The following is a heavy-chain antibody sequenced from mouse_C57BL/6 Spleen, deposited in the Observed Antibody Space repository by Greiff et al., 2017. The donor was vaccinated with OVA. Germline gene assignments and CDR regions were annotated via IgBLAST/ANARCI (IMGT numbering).Heavy chain of an antibody. D-gene: IGHD1-1*01. CDR3: TRLTTVVAKDY. J-gene: IGHJ2*01. V-gene: IGHV1-15*01. CDR1: GYTFTDYE. CDR2: IDPETGGT. Sequence: VQVVESGAELVRPGASVTLSCKASGYTFTDYEMHWVKQTPVHGLEWIGAIDPETGGTAYNQKFKGKAILTADKSSSTAYMELRSLTSEDSAVYYCTRLTTVVAKDYWGQGTTLTVSS.